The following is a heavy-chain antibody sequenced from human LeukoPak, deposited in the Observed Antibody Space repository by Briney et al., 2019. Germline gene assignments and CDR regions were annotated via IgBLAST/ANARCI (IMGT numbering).Heavy chain of an antibody. CDR1: GGSISSGGYY. CDR2: IYYSGST. CDR3: ARDSTTVTMSPHYYMDV. J-gene: IGHJ6*03. V-gene: IGHV4-31*03. Sequence: SQTLSLTCTVSGGSISSGGYYWSWIRQHPGKGLEWVGYIYYSGSTYYNPSLKSRVTISVDTSKNQFSLKLSSVTAADMAVYYCARDSTTVTMSPHYYMDVWGKGTTVTVSS. D-gene: IGHD4-11*01.